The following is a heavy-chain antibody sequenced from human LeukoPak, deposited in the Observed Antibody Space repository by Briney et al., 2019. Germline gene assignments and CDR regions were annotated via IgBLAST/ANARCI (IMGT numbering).Heavy chain of an antibody. V-gene: IGHV4-59*01. D-gene: IGHD6-19*01. CDR3: ARDGRIAVAGFYYYYGMDV. CDR2: IYYGGST. CDR1: GGSFSGNY. J-gene: IGHJ6*02. Sequence: SETLSLTCAVFGGSFSGNYWSWIRQPPGKGLEWIGYIYYGGSTNYNPSLKSRVTISVDTSKNQFSLKLSSVTAADTAMYYCARDGRIAVAGFYYYYGMDVWGQGTTVTVSS.